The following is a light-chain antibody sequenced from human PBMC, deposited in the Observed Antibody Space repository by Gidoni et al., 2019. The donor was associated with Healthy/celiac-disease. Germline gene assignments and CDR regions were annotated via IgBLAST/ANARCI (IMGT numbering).Light chain of an antibody. CDR2: GAS. V-gene: IGKV3-20*01. J-gene: IGKJ3*01. CDR1: QSVSSSY. CDR3: QQYGSSLFT. Sequence: EIVLTQSPGTLPVCPGERATLSCRASQSVSSSYLAWYQQTPDQAPRLLIYGASSMATGIPDRFSGSGSGTDFTLTISRLEPEDFAVYYCQQYGSSLFTFGPGTKVDIK.